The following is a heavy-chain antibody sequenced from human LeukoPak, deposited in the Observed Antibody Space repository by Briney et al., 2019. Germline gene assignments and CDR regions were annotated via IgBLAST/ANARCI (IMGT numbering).Heavy chain of an antibody. CDR1: GYTFTRHW. D-gene: IGHD2-15*01. Sequence: GEPLKISCKGSGYTFTRHWIGWVRQMPGKGLEWMGIIYPDDSDTTYSPSFQGQVTISADKSIKTAYLQWSSLKASDTAIYYCARRGGGSSGGFYFDYWGQGSLVTVSS. V-gene: IGHV5-51*01. CDR3: ARRGGGSSGGFYFDY. J-gene: IGHJ4*02. CDR2: IYPDDSDT.